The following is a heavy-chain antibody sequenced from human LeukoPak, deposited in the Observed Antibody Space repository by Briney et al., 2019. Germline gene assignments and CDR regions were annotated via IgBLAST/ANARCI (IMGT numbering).Heavy chain of an antibody. Sequence: GGSLRLSCAASGFTVSSNYMSWVRQAPGKGLEWVSVIYSGGSTYYADSVKGRFTISRDNSKNTLYLQMNSLRAEDTAVYYCARDHAVRGVTILDYWGQGTLVTVSS. CDR3: ARDHAVRGVTILDY. D-gene: IGHD3-10*01. CDR1: GFTVSSNY. CDR2: IYSGGST. J-gene: IGHJ4*02. V-gene: IGHV3-66*01.